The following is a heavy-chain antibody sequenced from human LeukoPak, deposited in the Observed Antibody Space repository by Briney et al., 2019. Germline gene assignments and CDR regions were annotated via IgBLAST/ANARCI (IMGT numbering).Heavy chain of an antibody. CDR2: IIPILGIA. J-gene: IGHJ4*02. Sequence: ASVKVSCKASGGTFSSYAISWVRQAPGQGLEWMGRIIPILGIANYAQKFQGRVTITADKSTSTAYMELSSLRSEDTAVYYCARDQYYDFWSGYLSRYFDYWGQGTLVTVSS. D-gene: IGHD3-3*01. CDR1: GGTFSSYA. V-gene: IGHV1-69*04. CDR3: ARDQYYDFWSGYLSRYFDY.